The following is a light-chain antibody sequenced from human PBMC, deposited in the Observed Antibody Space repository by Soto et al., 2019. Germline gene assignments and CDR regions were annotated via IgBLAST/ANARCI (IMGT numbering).Light chain of an antibody. Sequence: ENVLTQSPGTLSLSPGERATLSCRASQGVNRYYLAWYQQGPGQAPRLLIYGASNRATGIPDRFIGSGSGTDFTLTISRLEPEDFAVYYCQQYSSSPLTFGGGTKVDIK. CDR3: QQYSSSPLT. J-gene: IGKJ4*01. CDR2: GAS. V-gene: IGKV3-20*01. CDR1: QGVNRYY.